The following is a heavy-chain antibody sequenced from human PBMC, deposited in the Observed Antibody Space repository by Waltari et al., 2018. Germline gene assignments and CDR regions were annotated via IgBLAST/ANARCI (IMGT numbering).Heavy chain of an antibody. J-gene: IGHJ6*02. Sequence: QVQLQESGPGLVKPSETLSLTCAVSGSSISSGYYWGWIRQPPGKGLEWIGSIYHSGSTYYNPSLKSRGTISVDTSKNQSSLKLSSVTAADTAVYYCARDLSRYYDFWSGQQGDGMDVWGQGTTVTVSS. D-gene: IGHD3-3*01. CDR2: IYHSGST. V-gene: IGHV4-38-2*01. CDR3: ARDLSRYYDFWSGQQGDGMDV. CDR1: GSSISSGYY.